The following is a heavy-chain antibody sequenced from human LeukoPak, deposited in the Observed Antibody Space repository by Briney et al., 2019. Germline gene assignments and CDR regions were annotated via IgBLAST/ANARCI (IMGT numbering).Heavy chain of an antibody. CDR2: IIPIFGTA. V-gene: IGHV1-69*05. Sequence: SVKVSCKASGGTFSSYTISWVRQAPGQGLEWMGRIIPIFGTANYAQKFQGRVTITTDESTSTAYMELSSLRSEDTAVYYCATQKGPTAMVLYWGQGTLVTVSS. J-gene: IGHJ4*02. CDR3: ATQKGPTAMVLY. CDR1: GGTFSSYT. D-gene: IGHD5-18*01.